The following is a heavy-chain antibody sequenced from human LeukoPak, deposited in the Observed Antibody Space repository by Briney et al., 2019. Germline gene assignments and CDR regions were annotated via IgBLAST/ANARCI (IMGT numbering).Heavy chain of an antibody. D-gene: IGHD1-1*01. CDR1: GFTFSGYS. Sequence: PGGSLRLSCAASGFTFSGYSMNWVRQAPGKGLEWVSSISSSSSYIYYADSVKGRFTISRDNAKNSLYLQMNSLRVEDTAVYYCARCTTGRTFGSLREIKRSREIDYWGQGTLVTVSS. V-gene: IGHV3-21*01. CDR2: ISSSSSYI. CDR3: ARCTTGRTFGSLREIKRSREIDY. J-gene: IGHJ4*02.